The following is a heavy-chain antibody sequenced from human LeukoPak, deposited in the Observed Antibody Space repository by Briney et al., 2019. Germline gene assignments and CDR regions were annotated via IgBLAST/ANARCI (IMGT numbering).Heavy chain of an antibody. D-gene: IGHD3-10*01. J-gene: IGHJ5*02. CDR2: INHSGST. V-gene: IGHV4-34*01. CDR3: ARGSYYYGNWFDP. CDR1: GGSFSGYY. Sequence: SETLSLTCAVYGGSFSGYYWSWIRQPPGKGLEWIGEINHSGSTNYNPSLKSRVTISVDTSKNQFSLKLSSVTAADTAMYYCARGSYYYGNWFDPWGQGTLVTVSS.